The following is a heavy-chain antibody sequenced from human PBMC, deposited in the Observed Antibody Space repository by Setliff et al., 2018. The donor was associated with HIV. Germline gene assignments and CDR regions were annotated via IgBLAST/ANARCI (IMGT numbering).Heavy chain of an antibody. CDR3: ARDHMSVGAWVGATSRGLFQH. D-gene: IGHD1-26*01. CDR1: GYTFKSYA. J-gene: IGHJ1*01. V-gene: IGHV1-18*01. Sequence: GASVKVSCKASGYTFKSYAIAWVRQAPGQGLESMGWISANNGNTNYAGEGQGRVTMTRDTSTSTVYMELSSLRSEDTAVYYCARDHMSVGAWVGATSRGLFQHWGQGTLVTVSS. CDR2: ISANNGNT.